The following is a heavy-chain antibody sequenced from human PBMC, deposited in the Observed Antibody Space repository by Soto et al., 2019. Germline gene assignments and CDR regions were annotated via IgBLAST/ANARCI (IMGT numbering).Heavy chain of an antibody. Sequence: GGSLRLSCAASGFTFSAYAMHWVRQAPGKGLEWMTFISYDGSHRYYADSVKGRFTISRGNSKNTLSLQMSSLRAEDTAVYYCAQGTSNSLVYWGQGTLVTV. CDR3: AQGTSNSLVY. CDR2: ISYDGSHR. J-gene: IGHJ4*02. D-gene: IGHD6-6*01. CDR1: GFTFSAYA. V-gene: IGHV3-30*18.